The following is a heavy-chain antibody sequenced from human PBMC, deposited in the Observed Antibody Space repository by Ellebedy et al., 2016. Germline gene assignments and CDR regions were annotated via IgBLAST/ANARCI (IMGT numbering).Heavy chain of an antibody. CDR2: ISYDGSNK. CDR1: GFTFSSYA. V-gene: IGHV3-30-3*01. J-gene: IGHJ2*01. CDR3: AREIGYDGYFDL. D-gene: IGHD2-2*01. Sequence: GESLKISCAASGFTFSSYAMHWVRQAPGKGLEWVAVISYDGSNKYYADSVKGRFTISRDNSKNTLYLQMNSLRAEDTAVYYCAREIGYDGYFDLWGRGTLVTVSS.